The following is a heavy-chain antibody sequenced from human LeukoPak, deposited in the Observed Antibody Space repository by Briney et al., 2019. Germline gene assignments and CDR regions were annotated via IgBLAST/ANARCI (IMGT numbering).Heavy chain of an antibody. D-gene: IGHD2-2*01. CDR1: GGSISSGGYS. CDR3: ARGGGEAYCSSTSCPLNWFDP. V-gene: IGHV4-30-2*01. CDR2: IYLSGST. Sequence: SQTLSLTCAVSGGSISSGGYSWSWIRQPPGKGLEWIGYIYLSGSTYYNPSLKSRVTISVDRSKNQFSLKLSSVTAADTAVYYCARGGGEAYCSSTSCPLNWFDPWGQGTLVTVSS. J-gene: IGHJ5*02.